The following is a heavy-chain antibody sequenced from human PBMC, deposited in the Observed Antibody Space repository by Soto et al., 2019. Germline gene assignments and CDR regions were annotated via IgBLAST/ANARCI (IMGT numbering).Heavy chain of an antibody. D-gene: IGHD3-9*01. J-gene: IGHJ1*01. CDR3: AKDVHDDIVTGIEDGDH. CDR2: ISGTGRVT. CDR1: GFTFSSYA. Sequence: EVQLLESGGGLVQPGGSLKLSCAVSGFTFSSYAMSWVRQAPGKGLEWVSGISGTGRVTNYAESVKGRFTISRDNPKNTLYLEMKSLRAEDTAVYYCAKDVHDDIVTGIEDGDHWGQGTLVTVSS. V-gene: IGHV3-23*01.